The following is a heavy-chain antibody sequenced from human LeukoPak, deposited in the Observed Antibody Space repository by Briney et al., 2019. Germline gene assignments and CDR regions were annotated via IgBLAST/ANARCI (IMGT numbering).Heavy chain of an antibody. CDR2: ISGRSDYI. CDR3: ARGPQVVPDATDWFDP. D-gene: IGHD2-2*01. V-gene: IGHV3-21*01. Sequence: GGSLRLSCAASGCTFSSYSLNWVRQAPGKGLEWVSSISGRSDYIYYADSVKGRFTISRDNAKNSLDLQMNSLRAEDTAVYYCARGPQVVPDATDWFDPWGQGTLVTVSS. CDR1: GCTFSSYS. J-gene: IGHJ5*02.